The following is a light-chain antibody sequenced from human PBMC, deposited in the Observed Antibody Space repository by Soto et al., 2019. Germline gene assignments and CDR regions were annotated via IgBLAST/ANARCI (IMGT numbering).Light chain of an antibody. Sequence: QSVLTQPPSASGSPGQSVTISCTGTSSDVGGYDYVSWYQLHPGKAPKLMIYEVNRRPSGIPDRFSGSKSDNTASLTVSGLQADDEADYYCSSYAGSNNLVFGSGTKLTVL. CDR2: EVN. J-gene: IGLJ1*01. CDR3: SSYAGSNNLV. CDR1: SSDVGGYDY. V-gene: IGLV2-8*01.